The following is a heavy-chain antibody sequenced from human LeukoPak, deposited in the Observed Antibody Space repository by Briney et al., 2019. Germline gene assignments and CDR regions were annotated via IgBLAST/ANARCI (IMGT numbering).Heavy chain of an antibody. CDR2: IYYSGST. CDR3: ARAGLRQTYYYGSSGYYSGFDY. CDR1: GGSISSGGYY. J-gene: IGHJ4*02. D-gene: IGHD3-22*01. V-gene: IGHV4-31*03. Sequence: PSETLSLTCTVSGGSISSGGYYWSWIRQHPGKGLEWIGYIYYSGSTYYNPSLKSRVTISVDTSKNQFSLKLSSVTAADTAVYYCARAGLRQTYYYGSSGYYSGFDYWGQGTLVTVSS.